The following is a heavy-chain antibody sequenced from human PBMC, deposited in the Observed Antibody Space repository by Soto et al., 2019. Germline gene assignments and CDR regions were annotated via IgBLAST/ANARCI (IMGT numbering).Heavy chain of an antibody. Sequence: SETLSLTCAVFGGSVNSGNYYWSWIRQPPGKGLEWIGEMSHSGGTHFNPSLKSRVTISVDTSKNQFSLKMSSVTAADTALYYCARVERGTATTVVDAFDIWGPGTMVTVAS. V-gene: IGHV4-61*01. CDR2: MSHSGGT. CDR1: GGSVNSGNYY. D-gene: IGHD1-1*01. J-gene: IGHJ3*02. CDR3: ARVERGTATTVVDAFDI.